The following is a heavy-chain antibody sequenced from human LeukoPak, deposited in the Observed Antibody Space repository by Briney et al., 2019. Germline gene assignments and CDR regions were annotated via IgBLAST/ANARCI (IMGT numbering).Heavy chain of an antibody. J-gene: IGHJ4*02. V-gene: IGHV4-31*02. Sequence: SETLSLTCTVSGGSISNSGGFYWSWIRQHPGDGLEWIGFISYRGSTYYNPSLKSRVSMSVDTSRCQFSLRLTSVTDEDTAVYYCARISQSSGGFYYWGQGTLVTVCS. CDR3: ARISQSSGGFYY. CDR1: GGSISNSGGFY. CDR2: ISYRGST. D-gene: IGHD2-15*01.